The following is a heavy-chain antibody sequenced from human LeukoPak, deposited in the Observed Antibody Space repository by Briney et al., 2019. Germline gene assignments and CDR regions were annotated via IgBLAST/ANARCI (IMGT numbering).Heavy chain of an antibody. Sequence: PGRSLRLSCAASGFTFSSYAMSCVRQAPGKGLEWVSAISGSGGSTYYAESVKGRFTISRDSSKNTLYLQMNSLRAEDTAVYYCATHRHSSSWYAEPDLVNWGQGTLVTVSS. CDR1: GFTFSSYA. J-gene: IGHJ4*02. CDR2: ISGSGGST. D-gene: IGHD6-13*01. CDR3: ATHRHSSSWYAEPDLVN. V-gene: IGHV3-23*01.